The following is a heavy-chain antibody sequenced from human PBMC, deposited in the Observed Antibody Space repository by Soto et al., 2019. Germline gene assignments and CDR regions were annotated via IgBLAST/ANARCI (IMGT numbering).Heavy chain of an antibody. CDR1: GGSVSSGSYY. J-gene: IGHJ3*02. V-gene: IGHV4-61*01. D-gene: IGHD1-26*01. CDR2: SYYSGST. CDR3: ARGGADDAFDI. Sequence: SETLSLTCTVSGGSVSSGSYYWIWIRQPPGKGLEWIGYSYYSGSTNYNPSLKSRVTISVDTSKNQFSLKLSSVTAADTAVYYCARGGADDAFDIWGQGTMVTVSS.